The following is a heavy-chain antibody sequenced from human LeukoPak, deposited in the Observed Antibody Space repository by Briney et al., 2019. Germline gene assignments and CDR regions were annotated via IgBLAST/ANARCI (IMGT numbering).Heavy chain of an antibody. CDR3: ARRNYYDSSGYYRPFDY. J-gene: IGHJ4*02. Sequence: NSSETLSLTCTVSGGSISSSSYYWGWLRQPPGKGLEWIGSIYYSGSTYYNPSLRSRVSISVDTSKNQFSLKLSSVTAADTAVYYCARRNYYDSSGYYRPFDYWGQGTLVTVSS. CDR2: IYYSGST. V-gene: IGHV4-39*01. D-gene: IGHD3-22*01. CDR1: GGSISSSSYY.